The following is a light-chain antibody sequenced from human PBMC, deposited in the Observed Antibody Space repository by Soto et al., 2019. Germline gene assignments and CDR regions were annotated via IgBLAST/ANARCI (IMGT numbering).Light chain of an antibody. CDR2: AAS. V-gene: IGKV1-39*01. CDR3: QQSYRIPPWT. CDR1: QSISTF. Sequence: DIQMTQSPSSLSASVGDRATITCRASQSISTFLNWYQQRPGKAPELLIYAASNLQSGVPSRFSGSGSGTDFALTISSLQPEDFATYYCQQSYRIPPWTFGQGTQGGY. J-gene: IGKJ1*01.